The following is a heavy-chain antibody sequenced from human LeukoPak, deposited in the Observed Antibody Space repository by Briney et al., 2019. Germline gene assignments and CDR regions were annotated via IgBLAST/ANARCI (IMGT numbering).Heavy chain of an antibody. J-gene: IGHJ3*02. CDR3: AKTLGEFTSAFDI. CDR2: ISGSGGST. V-gene: IGHV3-23*01. Sequence: GGSLRLSCAASGFTSSSYAMSWVRQAPGKGLEWVSAISGSGGSTYYADSVKGRFTISRDNSKNTLCLQMNSLRAEDTAVYYCAKTLGEFTSAFDIWGQGTMVTVSS. D-gene: IGHD3-3*01. CDR1: GFTSSSYA.